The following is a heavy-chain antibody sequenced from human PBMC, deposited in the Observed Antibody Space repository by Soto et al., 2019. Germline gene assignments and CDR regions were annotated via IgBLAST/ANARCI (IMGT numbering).Heavy chain of an antibody. V-gene: IGHV4-30-4*01. J-gene: IGHJ5*02. Sequence: QVQLQESGPGLVKPSQTLSLTCTVSGGSISSGDYYWSWIRQPPGKGLEWIGYIYYSGSTYYNPSLKSRVTISVDTSKNQFSLKLSSVTAADTAVYYCARGPLMGARDSWFDPWGQGTLVTVSS. CDR2: IYYSGST. D-gene: IGHD1-26*01. CDR1: GGSISSGDYY. CDR3: ARGPLMGARDSWFDP.